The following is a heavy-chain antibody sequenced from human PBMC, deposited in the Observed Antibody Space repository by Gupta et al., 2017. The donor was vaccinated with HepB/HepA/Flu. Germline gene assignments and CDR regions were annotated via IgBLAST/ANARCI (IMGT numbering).Heavy chain of an antibody. V-gene: IGHV4-61*01. J-gene: IGHJ5*02. CDR2: IYYIGTT. CDR3: ARNRTTAGWFDP. Sequence: QVQLQESGPGLVKPSETLSHTRIVPGGDVSSGFDYWSWVRQPPGKGLEWIGNIYYIGTTDYNPSLRSRFTISVDTSKNQFSLRLRSVTAADTAVYYCARNRTTAGWFDPWGQGTLVTVSS. CDR1: GGDVSSGFDY. D-gene: IGHD6-25*01.